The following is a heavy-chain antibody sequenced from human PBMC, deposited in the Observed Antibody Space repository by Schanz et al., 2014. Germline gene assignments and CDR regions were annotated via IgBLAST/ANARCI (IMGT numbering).Heavy chain of an antibody. CDR2: ISGDGGST. D-gene: IGHD3-16*01. CDR1: GSTFRNYG. J-gene: IGHJ4*02. Sequence: EVQVVESGGDFVQPGGSLRLSCAVSGSTFRNYGMGWVRQAPGKGLEWVSAISGDGGSTYYADSVKGRFTISRDSARNSLYLQMSSLRAEDTAVYYCARGTPFLCDYWGQGTLVTVSS. CDR3: ARGTPFLCDY. V-gene: IGHV3-23*04.